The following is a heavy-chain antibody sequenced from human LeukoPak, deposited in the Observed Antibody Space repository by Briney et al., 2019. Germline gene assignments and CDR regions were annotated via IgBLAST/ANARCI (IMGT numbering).Heavy chain of an antibody. V-gene: IGHV4-59*01. D-gene: IGHD1-26*01. J-gene: IGHJ4*02. CDR2: IYYSGST. Sequence: SETLSLTCTVSGGSISSYYWSWIRQPPGKGLEWIGYIYYSGSTNYNPSLKSRVTISVDTSKNQFSLKLSSVTAADTAVYYCARALNSGSYSHFDYWGQGTLVTVSS. CDR1: GGSISSYY. CDR3: ARALNSGSYSHFDY.